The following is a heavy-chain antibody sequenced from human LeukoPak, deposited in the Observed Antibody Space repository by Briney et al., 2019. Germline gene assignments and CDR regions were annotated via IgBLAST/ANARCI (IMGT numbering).Heavy chain of an antibody. Sequence: SETLSLTCTVSGDSISNYYWSWIRQPPGKGLEWLGHISYIGSTNYNPSLNSRVTISVDTSKNQFSLRLSSVTAADTAVYFCARGTNYYGSGDYWGQGALVTVSS. D-gene: IGHD3-10*01. V-gene: IGHV4-59*01. CDR1: GDSISNYY. CDR2: ISYIGST. J-gene: IGHJ4*02. CDR3: ARGTNYYGSGDY.